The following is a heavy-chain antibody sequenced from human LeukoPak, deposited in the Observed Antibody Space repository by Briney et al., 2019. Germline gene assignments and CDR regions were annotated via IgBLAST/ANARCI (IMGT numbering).Heavy chain of an antibody. J-gene: IGHJ4*02. Sequence: PSETLSLTCTVSGGSISSSTYYWGWIRQSPGKGLEWIGDFLYSGSTYYNPSLKNRVIISVDASKNHFTLSLTSVTASDAAMYYCATRSWMQSSFDYWGQGTLVTVSS. CDR3: ATRSWMQSSFDY. D-gene: IGHD5-18*01. V-gene: IGHV4-39*02. CDR2: FLYSGST. CDR1: GGSISSSTYY.